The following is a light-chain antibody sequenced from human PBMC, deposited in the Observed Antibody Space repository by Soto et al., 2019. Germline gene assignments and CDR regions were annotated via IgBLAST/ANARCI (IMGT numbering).Light chain of an antibody. CDR2: AAS. CDR1: QDISYY. V-gene: IGKV1-27*01. J-gene: IGKJ1*01. Sequence: DIQMTQSPSSLSASVGDRVTITCRANQDISYYLAWYQQKQGKVPKLLIYAASTLQSGVPSRFSGSGSGTDFTLTISSLQPEDIATYYCQKYHSAPRTFGQGTKVETK. CDR3: QKYHSAPRT.